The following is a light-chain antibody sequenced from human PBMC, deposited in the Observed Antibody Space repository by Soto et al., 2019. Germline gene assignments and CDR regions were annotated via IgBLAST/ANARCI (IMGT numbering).Light chain of an antibody. CDR3: TAGDDRLGANFV. Sequence: QSVLTQPPSASGTPGQRVTISCSGSSSNIGSNYVYWYQQLPGTAPKLLIYRNNQRPSRVPDRFSGSKSGTSASLAITGLRSEDEAYDYCTAGDDRLGANFVFGTGTKLTGL. V-gene: IGLV1-47*01. J-gene: IGLJ1*01. CDR1: SSNIGSNY. CDR2: RNN.